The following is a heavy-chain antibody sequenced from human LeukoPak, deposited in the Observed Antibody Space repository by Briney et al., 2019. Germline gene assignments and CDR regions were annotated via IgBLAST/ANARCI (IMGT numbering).Heavy chain of an antibody. J-gene: IGHJ5*02. D-gene: IGHD6-13*01. CDR3: ARGSGSSTRGWFDP. V-gene: IGHV3-30*03. CDR1: GFTFSSYS. CDR2: ISYDASNK. Sequence: GGSLRLSCAASGFTFSSYSMNWVRQAPGKGLEWVAVISYDASNKYYADSVKGRFTISRDNSKNTLYLQMNSLRGEDTSVYYCARGSGSSTRGWFDPWGQGTLVTVSS.